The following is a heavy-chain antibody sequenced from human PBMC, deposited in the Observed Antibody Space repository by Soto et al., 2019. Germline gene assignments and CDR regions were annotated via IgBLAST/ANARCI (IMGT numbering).Heavy chain of an antibody. J-gene: IGHJ4*02. CDR3: ARVRYCSGGSCYTHIDY. D-gene: IGHD2-15*01. Sequence: EVQLVESGGGLVKPGGSLRLSCAASGFTFSSYSMNWVRQAPGKGLEWVSSISSSSSYIYYADSVKGRFTISRDNAKNSLYLQMNSRRAEDTAVYYCARVRYCSGGSCYTHIDYWGQGTLVTVSS. V-gene: IGHV3-21*01. CDR1: GFTFSSYS. CDR2: ISSSSSYI.